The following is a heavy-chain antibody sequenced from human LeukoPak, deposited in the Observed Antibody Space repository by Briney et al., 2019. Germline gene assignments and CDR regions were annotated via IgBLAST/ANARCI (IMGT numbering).Heavy chain of an antibody. Sequence: PGGSLRLSCAASGFTFSSYAMHWVRQAPGKGLEWVAVISYDGSNKYYADSVKGRFTISRDNSKNTLYLQMNSLRAEDTAVYYCARDTTAMPLGGYYFDYWGQGTLVTVSS. J-gene: IGHJ4*02. CDR1: GFTFSSYA. CDR3: ARDTTAMPLGGYYFDY. D-gene: IGHD5-18*01. V-gene: IGHV3-30-3*01. CDR2: ISYDGSNK.